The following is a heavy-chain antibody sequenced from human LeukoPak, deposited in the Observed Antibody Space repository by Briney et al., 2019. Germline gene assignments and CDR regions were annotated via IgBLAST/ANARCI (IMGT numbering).Heavy chain of an antibody. D-gene: IGHD6-13*01. CDR3: ARFIAAAAYGMDV. CDR2: ISSSSSYI. V-gene: IGHV3-21*01. Sequence: GGSLRLSCAASGFTFSSYSMNWVRQAPGKGLEWVSSISSSSSYIYYADSVKGRFTISRDNAKNSLYLQMNSLRAEDTAAYYCARFIAAAAYGMDVWGQGTTVTVSS. CDR1: GFTFSSYS. J-gene: IGHJ6*02.